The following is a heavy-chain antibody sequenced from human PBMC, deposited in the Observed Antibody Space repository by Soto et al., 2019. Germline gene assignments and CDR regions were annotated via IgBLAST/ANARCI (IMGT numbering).Heavy chain of an antibody. CDR3: ARDHIYDGSGPDYFDY. D-gene: IGHD3-22*01. CDR1: GFTFTDYA. V-gene: IGHV3-23*01. J-gene: IGHJ4*02. Sequence: EVQLLESGGGLVQRGGSLRLSCAASGFTFTDYAMSWVRQAPGKGLEWVSAVSGGVNNRYYADSVKGRFTISRDNSKNTVYLQMNNLRVDDTAVYFCARDHIYDGSGPDYFDYWGQGTLVTVSS. CDR2: VSGGVNNR.